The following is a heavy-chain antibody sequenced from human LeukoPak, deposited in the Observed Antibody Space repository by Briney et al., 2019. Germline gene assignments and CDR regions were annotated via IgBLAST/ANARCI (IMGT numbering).Heavy chain of an antibody. CDR3: AKDFRYYYDSSGYFDAFDI. D-gene: IGHD3-22*01. Sequence: GGSVRLSCRASGYTFRIYATSWVRQARGKGGEWVSDISGSGGSTYYADSVKSRFTITRDNYKNTLYLQMNSLRAEDTAVYYCAKDFRYYYDSSGYFDAFDIWGQGTMVTVSS. CDR1: GYTFRIYA. V-gene: IGHV3-23*01. CDR2: ISGSGGST. J-gene: IGHJ3*02.